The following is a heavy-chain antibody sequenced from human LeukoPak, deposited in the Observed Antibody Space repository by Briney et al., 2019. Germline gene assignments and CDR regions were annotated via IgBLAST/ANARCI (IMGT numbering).Heavy chain of an antibody. CDR3: AGDRRTSGWYAS. J-gene: IGHJ5*01. CDR1: GFTFSSYS. Sequence: GGSLRLSCAASGFTFSSYSMNWVRQAPGKGLEWVSVIFTTGTTYYADSVKGRFTLSRDNFENTVHLQMSSLTAEDTAVYYCAGDRRTSGWYASWGQGTLVTVSS. D-gene: IGHD1-26*01. V-gene: IGHV3-53*01. CDR2: IFTTGTT.